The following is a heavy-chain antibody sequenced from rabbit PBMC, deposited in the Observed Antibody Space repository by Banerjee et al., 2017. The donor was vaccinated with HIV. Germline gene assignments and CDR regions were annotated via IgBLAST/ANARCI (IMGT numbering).Heavy chain of an antibody. CDR2: IDAGSSGNT. CDR3: ARDLTTTNTYYFNL. V-gene: IGHV1S45*01. CDR1: GFSFSRNNW. D-gene: IGHD2-1*01. Sequence: QEQLEESGGDLVKPEGSLTLTCTASGFSFSRNNWMCWVRQAPGKGLEWIACIDAGSSGNTYYASWAKGRFTISKTSSTTVTLQMTSLTAADTATYFCARDLTTTNTYYFNLWGPGTLVTVS. J-gene: IGHJ4*01.